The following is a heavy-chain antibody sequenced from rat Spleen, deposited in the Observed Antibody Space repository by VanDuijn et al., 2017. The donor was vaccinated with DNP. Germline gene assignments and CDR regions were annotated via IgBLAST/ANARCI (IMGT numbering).Heavy chain of an antibody. D-gene: IGHD1-2*01. CDR1: GFTFSDYN. CDR2: ISYDGLSA. V-gene: IGHV5-7*01. J-gene: IGHJ2*01. CDR3: ASWAPIAPISTSNY. Sequence: EVKLVESGGGVVQSGRSLKLSCAASGFTFSDYNMVWVRQAPKKGLEWIATISYDGLSANYRDSVKGRFTISRDNAKSTLYLQLDSLRSADTATYYCASWAPIAPISTSNYWGQGVMVTVSS.